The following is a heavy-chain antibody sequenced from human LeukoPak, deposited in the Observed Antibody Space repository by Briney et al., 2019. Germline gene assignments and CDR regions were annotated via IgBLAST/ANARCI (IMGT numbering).Heavy chain of an antibody. CDR1: GFTLSSYA. Sequence: GGSLRLSCAASGFTLSSYAMSWVSQAPGKGLEWVSEISGSGRSTYYADSVKGRFTISRDDSKSTLYLQMNSLRAEDTAVYYCAKAINRIAVAVTTLFDYWGQGTLVTVSS. V-gene: IGHV3-23*01. CDR3: AKAINRIAVAVTTLFDY. CDR2: ISGSGRST. D-gene: IGHD6-19*01. J-gene: IGHJ4*02.